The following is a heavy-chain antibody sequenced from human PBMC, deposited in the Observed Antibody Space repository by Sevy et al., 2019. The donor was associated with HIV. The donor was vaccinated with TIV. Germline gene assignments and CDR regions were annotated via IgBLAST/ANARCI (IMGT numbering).Heavy chain of an antibody. Sequence: SETLSLTCAVYGESFTGYYWSWIRQPPGKGLEWIGEINHSGSTNYNPSLKSRLTISVDTSKNQFSLDLRSVTAADTAVYYCARHCSGTSCSHAFDIWGQVTMVTVSS. CDR2: INHSGST. CDR3: ARHCSGTSCSHAFDI. CDR1: GESFTGYY. V-gene: IGHV4-34*01. D-gene: IGHD2-2*01. J-gene: IGHJ3*02.